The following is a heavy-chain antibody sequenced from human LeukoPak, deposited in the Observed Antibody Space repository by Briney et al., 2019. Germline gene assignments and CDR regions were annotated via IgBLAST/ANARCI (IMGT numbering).Heavy chain of an antibody. Sequence: TSETLSLTCTVSGGSISSYCWSWIRQPAGKGLEWIGRIYTSGSTNYNPSLKSRVTMSVDTSKNQFSLKLSSVTAADTAVYYCARDRRPGIAAAGAFDLWGQGTMVTVSS. V-gene: IGHV4-4*07. CDR3: ARDRRPGIAAAGAFDL. CDR1: GGSISSYC. D-gene: IGHD6-13*01. CDR2: IYTSGST. J-gene: IGHJ3*01.